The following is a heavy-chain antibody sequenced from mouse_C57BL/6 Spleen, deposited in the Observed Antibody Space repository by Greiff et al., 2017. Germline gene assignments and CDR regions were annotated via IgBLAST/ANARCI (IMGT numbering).Heavy chain of an antibody. V-gene: IGHV1-52*01. CDR2: IDPSDSET. Sequence: QVQLQQPGAELVRPGSSVKLSCKASGYTFTSYWMHWVKQRPIQGLEWIGNIDPSDSETHYNQKFKDKATLTVDKSSSTAYLQLSSLTSEDAAVYYCARGDPGFAYWGQGTLVTVSA. CDR3: ARGDPGFAY. J-gene: IGHJ3*01. CDR1: GYTFTSYW.